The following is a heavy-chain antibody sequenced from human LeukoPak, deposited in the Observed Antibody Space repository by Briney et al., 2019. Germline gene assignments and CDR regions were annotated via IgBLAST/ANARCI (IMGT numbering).Heavy chain of an antibody. CDR1: GGTFSSYA. D-gene: IGHD6-6*01. CDR3: ARDEYGSSLIHDY. CDR2: IIPIFGTA. V-gene: IGHV1-69*05. Sequence: SVKVSCKASGGTFSSYAISWVRQAPGQGLEWMGRIIPIFGTANYAQKFQGRVTITTDESTSTAYMELSSLRSEDTAVYYCARDEYGSSLIHDYWGQGTLVTVSS. J-gene: IGHJ4*02.